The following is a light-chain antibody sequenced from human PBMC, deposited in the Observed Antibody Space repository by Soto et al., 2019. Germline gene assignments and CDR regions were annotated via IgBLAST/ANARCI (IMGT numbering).Light chain of an antibody. CDR3: QQYGSSGT. J-gene: IGKJ1*01. V-gene: IGKV3-20*01. CDR1: QSVRNNY. Sequence: EVVMTQSPATLSLSPGERATLSCRASQSVRNNYVAWYQQTARQSRRLLIYAASNRATGLPDRFSGSGSATDFTLTISRLEPDDFAVYYCQQYGSSGTFGQGTKVDIK. CDR2: AAS.